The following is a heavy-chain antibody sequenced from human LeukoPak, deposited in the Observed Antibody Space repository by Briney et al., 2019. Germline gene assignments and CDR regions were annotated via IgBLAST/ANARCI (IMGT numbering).Heavy chain of an antibody. CDR3: ARPGGDGYNEYYFDY. CDR2: IYYSGST. CDR1: GGSISSYY. V-gene: IGHV4-59*08. D-gene: IGHD5-24*01. J-gene: IGHJ4*02. Sequence: SETLSLTCNVSGGSISSYYGSWIRQPPGQGLEWIGYIYYSGSTNYNPSLKSRVTISVDTSKNQFSLKLSSVTAADTAVYYCARPGGDGYNEYYFDYWGQGTLVTVSS.